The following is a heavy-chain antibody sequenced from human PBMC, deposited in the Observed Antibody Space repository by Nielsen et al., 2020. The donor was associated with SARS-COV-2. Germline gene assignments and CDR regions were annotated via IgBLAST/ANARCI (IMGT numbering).Heavy chain of an antibody. CDR3: ARETYDFWSGYYYYYYGMDV. CDR2: ISAYNGNT. D-gene: IGHD3-3*01. CDR1: GYTFTSYG. Sequence: ASVKVSCKASGYTFTSYGISWVRQAPGQGLEWMGWISAYNGNTNYAQKLQGRVTMTTDTSTSTVYMELRSLRSDDTAVYYCARETYDFWSGYYYYYYGMDVWGQGTTVTVSS. J-gene: IGHJ6*02. V-gene: IGHV1-18*01.